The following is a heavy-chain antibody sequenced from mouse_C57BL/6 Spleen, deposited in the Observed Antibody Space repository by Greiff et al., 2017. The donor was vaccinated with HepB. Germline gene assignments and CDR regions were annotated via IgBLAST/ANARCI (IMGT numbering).Heavy chain of an antibody. V-gene: IGHV1-22*01. CDR3: ARSTDYYGSSYPFAY. Sequence: VQLQQSGPELVKPGASVKMSCKASGYTFTDYNMHWVKQSHGKSLEWIGYINPNNGGTSYNQKFKGKATLTVNKSSSTAYMELRSLTSEDSAVYYCARSTDYYGSSYPFAYWGQGTLVTVSA. CDR2: INPNNGGT. CDR1: GYTFTDYN. D-gene: IGHD1-1*01. J-gene: IGHJ3*01.